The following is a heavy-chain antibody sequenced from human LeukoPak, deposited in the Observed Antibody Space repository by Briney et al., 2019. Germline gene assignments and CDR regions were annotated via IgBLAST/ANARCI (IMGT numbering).Heavy chain of an antibody. CDR1: GGSISSGGYY. J-gene: IGHJ6*02. V-gene: IGHV4-31*03. CDR3: ARYAEFTVTTDQGNYYGMDV. D-gene: IGHD4-17*01. Sequence: PSETLSLTCTVSGGSISSGGYYWSWIRQHPGKGLEWIGYIYYSGSTYYNPSLKSRVTISVDTSKNQFSLKLSSVTAADTAVYYCARYAEFTVTTDQGNYYGMDVWGQGTTVTVSS. CDR2: IYYSGST.